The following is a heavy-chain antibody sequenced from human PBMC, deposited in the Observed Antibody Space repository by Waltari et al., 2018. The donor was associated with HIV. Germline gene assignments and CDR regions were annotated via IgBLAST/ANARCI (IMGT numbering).Heavy chain of an antibody. CDR3: AGGQVIVGGWRHYFGMEV. CDR2: ISANYT. J-gene: IGHJ6*02. D-gene: IGHD3-22*01. CDR1: GFGFDTHT. Sequence: EVQLVEYGGGLVNPGGSLRLSCAASGFGFDTHTMNWVRQAPGKGREWVTPISANYTFHAGSLKGRFTISRDNAKNSLYLEMKSLRAEDTAVYYCAGGQVIVGGWRHYFGMEVWGQGTTVTVS. V-gene: IGHV3-21*02.